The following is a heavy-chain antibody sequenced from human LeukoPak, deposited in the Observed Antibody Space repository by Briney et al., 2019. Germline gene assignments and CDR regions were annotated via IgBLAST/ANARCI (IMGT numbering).Heavy chain of an antibody. Sequence: ASVKVSCTASGYTFTSYDINWVRQATGQGLEWMGWMNPNSGNTGYAQKFQGRVTMTRNTSISTAYVELGSLRSEDTAVYYCAIRKNYFDYWGQGTLVTVSS. CDR2: MNPNSGNT. J-gene: IGHJ4*02. V-gene: IGHV1-8*01. CDR1: GYTFTSYD. CDR3: AIRKNYFDY. D-gene: IGHD1-14*01.